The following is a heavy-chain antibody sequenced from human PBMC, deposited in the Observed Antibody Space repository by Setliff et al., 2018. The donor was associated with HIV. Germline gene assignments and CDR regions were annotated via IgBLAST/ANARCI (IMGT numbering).Heavy chain of an antibody. CDR2: IYYSGKS. CDR3: SRSDFWVGYTALYNWFDP. J-gene: IGHJ5*02. Sequence: PSETLSLTCTVSGGSMNSSRYYWGWIRQPPGKGLEWLGSIYYSGKSYDNPSPKSRVTLSVDTSKNQFFLKLNSVTAADTAVYYCSRSDFWVGYTALYNWFDPWGQGTLVTVSS. D-gene: IGHD3-3*01. CDR1: GGSMNSSRYY. V-gene: IGHV4-39*01.